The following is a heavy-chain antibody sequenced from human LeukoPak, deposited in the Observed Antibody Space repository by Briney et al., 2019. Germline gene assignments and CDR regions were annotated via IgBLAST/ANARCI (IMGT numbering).Heavy chain of an antibody. V-gene: IGHV3-21*01. CDR1: GFTFSSYS. CDR2: ISSGSSYI. J-gene: IGHJ4*02. Sequence: GGSLRLSCAASGFTFSSYSMNWVREAPGEGLEWVSSISSGSSYIYYADSMKGRFTISRDNAKNSLYLQMNSLRAEDTAVYYCARDHPGRYCSGGSCSGYSFDYWGQGTLVTVSS. CDR3: ARDHPGRYCSGGSCSGYSFDY. D-gene: IGHD2-15*01.